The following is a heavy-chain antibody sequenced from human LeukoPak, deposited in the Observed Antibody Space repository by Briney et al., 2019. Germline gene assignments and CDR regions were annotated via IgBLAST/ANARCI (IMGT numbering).Heavy chain of an antibody. CDR3: AKDFESTQWPGTPFDY. V-gene: IGHV3-9*01. J-gene: IGHJ4*02. D-gene: IGHD6-19*01. CDR2: ISWNSGSI. Sequence: GGSLRLSCAASGFTFDDYAMHWVRQAPGKGLEWVSGISWNSGSIGYADSVKGRFTISRDNAKNSLYLQMNSLRAEDTALYYCAKDFESTQWPGTPFDYWGQGTLVTVSS. CDR1: GFTFDDYA.